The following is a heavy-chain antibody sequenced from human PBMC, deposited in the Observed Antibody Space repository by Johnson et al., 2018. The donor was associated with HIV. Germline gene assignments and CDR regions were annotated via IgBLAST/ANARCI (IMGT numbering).Heavy chain of an antibody. CDR2: ISYDGSNK. CDR3: ARGYYDFWSGRPNDDAFDI. J-gene: IGHJ3*02. D-gene: IGHD3-3*01. V-gene: IGHV3-30*03. CDR1: GFTFSSYG. Sequence: QVQLVESGGGVVQPGRSLRLSCAASGFTFSSYGMHWVRQAPGKGLEWVAVISYDGSNKYYADSVKGRFTISRDNSKNSLYLQMNSLRAEDTAVYYCARGYYDFWSGRPNDDAFDIWGQGTMVTVSS.